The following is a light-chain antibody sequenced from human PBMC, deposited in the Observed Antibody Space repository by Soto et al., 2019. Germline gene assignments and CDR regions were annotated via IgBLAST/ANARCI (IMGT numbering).Light chain of an antibody. V-gene: IGKV3-20*01. CDR1: QRVSSSY. CDR3: QRYGNSPPFT. Sequence: EIVLTQSPGTLSLSPGERATLSCGASQRVSSSYLAWYQQKPGQAPRLLIYGASSRATGIPDRFSGSGSGTDFTLTISRLEPEDFAVYFCQRYGNSPPFTFGQGTKVDIK. J-gene: IGKJ2*01. CDR2: GAS.